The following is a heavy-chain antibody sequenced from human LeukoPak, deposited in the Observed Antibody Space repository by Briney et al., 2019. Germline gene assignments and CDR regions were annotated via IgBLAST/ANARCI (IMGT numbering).Heavy chain of an antibody. Sequence: SETLSLTCTVSGYSISSGYYWGWIRQPPGKGLEWIGSIYHSGSTYYNPSLKSRVTISVDTSKNQFSLKLSSVTAADTAVYYCARGGRITIFGVVNHNWFDPWGQGTLVTVSS. CDR1: GYSISSGYY. V-gene: IGHV4-38-2*02. CDR2: IYHSGST. D-gene: IGHD3-3*01. J-gene: IGHJ5*02. CDR3: ARGGRITIFGVVNHNWFDP.